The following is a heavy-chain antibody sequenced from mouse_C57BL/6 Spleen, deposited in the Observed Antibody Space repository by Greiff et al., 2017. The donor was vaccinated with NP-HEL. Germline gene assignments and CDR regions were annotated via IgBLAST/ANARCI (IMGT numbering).Heavy chain of an antibody. J-gene: IGHJ4*01. V-gene: IGHV5-9-1*02. CDR1: GFTFSSYA. CDR3: TITGTYYYAMDY. Sequence: EVHLVESGEGLVKPGGSLKLSCAASGFTFSSYAMSWVRQTPEKRLEWVAYISSGGDYIYYADTVKGRFTISRDNARNTLYLQMSSLKSEDTAMYYCTITGTYYYAMDYWGQGTSVTVSS. CDR2: ISSGGDYI. D-gene: IGHD4-1*01.